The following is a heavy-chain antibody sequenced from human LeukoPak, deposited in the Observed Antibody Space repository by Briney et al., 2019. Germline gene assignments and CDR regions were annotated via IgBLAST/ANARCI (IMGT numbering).Heavy chain of an antibody. CDR3: AKGGMADCSSTSCSPPFDY. V-gene: IGHV3-48*04. CDR2: ISSSSSTI. D-gene: IGHD2-2*01. Sequence: PGGSLRLSCAASGFTFSSYSMNWVRQAPGKGLEWVSYISSSSSTIYYADSVKGRFTISRDNAKNSLYLQMNSLRAEDTAVYYCAKGGMADCSSTSCSPPFDYWGQGTLVTVSS. J-gene: IGHJ4*02. CDR1: GFTFSSYS.